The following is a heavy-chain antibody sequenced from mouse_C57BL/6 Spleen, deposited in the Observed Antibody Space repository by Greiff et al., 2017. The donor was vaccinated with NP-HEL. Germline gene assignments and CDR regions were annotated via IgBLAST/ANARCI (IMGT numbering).Heavy chain of an antibody. Sequence: EVQLQQSGPELVKPGASVKISCKASGYTFTDYYMNWVKQSHGKSLEWIGDINPNNGGTSYNQKFKGKATLTVDKSSSTAYMELRSLTSVDSAVYYCARGEEWGQGALVTVSA. CDR2: INPNNGGT. CDR3: ARGEE. J-gene: IGHJ3*01. CDR1: GYTFTDYY. V-gene: IGHV1-26*01.